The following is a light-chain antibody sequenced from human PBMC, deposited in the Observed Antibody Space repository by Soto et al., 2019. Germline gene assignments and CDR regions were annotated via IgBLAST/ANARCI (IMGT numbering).Light chain of an antibody. CDR3: QQYYSNPRIT. CDR2: WAS. V-gene: IGKV4-1*01. CDR1: QSVLYSSNNKNY. J-gene: IGKJ5*01. Sequence: DIVMTQSPDSLAVSLGERATINCKSSQSVLYSSNNKNYLAWYQQKPGQPPKLLIYWASTRESGVPDRCSGSGSGTDFTLTISSLQAEDVAVYYCQQYYSNPRITFGQGTRLEIK.